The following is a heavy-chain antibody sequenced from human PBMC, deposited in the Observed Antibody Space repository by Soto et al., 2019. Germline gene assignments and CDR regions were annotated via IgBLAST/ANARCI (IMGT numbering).Heavy chain of an antibody. J-gene: IGHJ6*02. V-gene: IGHV1-69*06. CDR1: GGTFSSYA. CDR3: ASPALGGGYGYYYGMDV. Sequence: QVQLVQSGAEVKKPGSSVKVSCKASGGTFSSYAISWVRQAPGQGLEWMGGIIPIFGTANYAQKFQGRVTITADKSTSTAYMELSSLRSEDTAVYYCASPALGGGYGYYYGMDVWGQGTTVTVSS. D-gene: IGHD3-22*01. CDR2: IIPIFGTA.